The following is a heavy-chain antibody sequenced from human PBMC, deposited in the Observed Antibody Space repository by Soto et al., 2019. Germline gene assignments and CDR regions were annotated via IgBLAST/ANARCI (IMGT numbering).Heavy chain of an antibody. V-gene: IGHV3-23*01. D-gene: IGHD2-15*01. Sequence: EVQLLESGGGLVQPGGSLRLSCAASGFTFSDYALSWVRQAPGEGPEWVSTISNTGAKTYYADYVEGRITVSRDNFKNTLSLQMNSLSAADTAVYYCAKGGNTNNNYCCYMDVLGKGTAVTVSS. CDR1: GFTFSDYA. CDR2: ISNTGAKT. CDR3: AKGGNTNNNYCCYMDV. J-gene: IGHJ6*03.